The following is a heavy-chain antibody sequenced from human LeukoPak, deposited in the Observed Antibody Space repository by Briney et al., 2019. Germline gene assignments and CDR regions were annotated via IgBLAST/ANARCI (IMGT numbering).Heavy chain of an antibody. CDR3: ARVGYSYGYGMDV. J-gene: IGHJ6*02. CDR2: IYYSGST. V-gene: IGHV4-59*12. D-gene: IGHD5-18*01. CDR1: GGSISSYY. Sequence: SETLSLTCTVSGGSISSYYWSWIRQPPGKGLEWIGYIYYSGSTNYNPSLKSRVTISVDTSKNQFSLKLSSVTAADTAVYYCARVGYSYGYGMDVWGQGTTVTVSS.